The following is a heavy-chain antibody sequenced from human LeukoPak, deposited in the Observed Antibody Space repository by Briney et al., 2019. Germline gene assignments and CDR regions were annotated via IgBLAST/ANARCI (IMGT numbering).Heavy chain of an antibody. V-gene: IGHV3-33*01. CDR3: AREPVGDKSFDY. CDR2: IWSDGTNT. CDR1: GFTFSHYG. Sequence: PGGSLRLSCATSGFTFSHYGMHWVRQAPGKGLEWVAVIWSDGTNTYYGDPVKGRFTISRDNFQRTVYLQMNSLRAEDTAVYYCAREPVGDKSFDYWGQGTLVTVSS. J-gene: IGHJ4*02. D-gene: IGHD1-26*01.